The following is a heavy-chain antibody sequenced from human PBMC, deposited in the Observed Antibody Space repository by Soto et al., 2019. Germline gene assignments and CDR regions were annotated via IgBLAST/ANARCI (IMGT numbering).Heavy chain of an antibody. Sequence: SETLSLTCTVSGGSIISGGYYWSWIRQHPGKGLEWIGYIYYSGSTYYNPSLKSRVTISVDTSKNQFSLKLSSVTAADTAVYYCARDSSGSNLVNAFDIWGQGTMVTVSS. CDR2: IYYSGST. J-gene: IGHJ3*02. CDR3: ARDSSGSNLVNAFDI. D-gene: IGHD1-26*01. CDR1: GGSIISGGYY. V-gene: IGHV4-31*03.